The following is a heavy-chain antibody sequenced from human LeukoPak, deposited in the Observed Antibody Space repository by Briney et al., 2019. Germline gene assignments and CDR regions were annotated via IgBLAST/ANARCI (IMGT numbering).Heavy chain of an antibody. J-gene: IGHJ4*02. V-gene: IGHV1-2*06. CDR1: GSTLTGYY. CDR3: ARGGKRLTVDYFDY. D-gene: IGHD1-20*01. Sequence: GASVKVSCKASGSTLTGYYMHWVRQAPGQGLEWMGRINPNSDDTNYARKFQGRVTMTRDTSISTVYMELSRLRSDDTAVYYCARGGKRLTVDYFDYWGQGTLVTVSS. CDR2: INPNSDDT.